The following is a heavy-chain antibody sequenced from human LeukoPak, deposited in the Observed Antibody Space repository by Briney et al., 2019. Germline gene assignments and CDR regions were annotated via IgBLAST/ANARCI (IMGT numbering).Heavy chain of an antibody. V-gene: IGHV1-69*13. CDR3: ASASIAVAAAFDY. J-gene: IGHJ4*02. Sequence: GASAKVSCKASGGTFSSYAISWVRQAPGQGLEWMGGIIPIFGTANYAQKFQGRVTITADESTSTAYMELSSLRSEDTAVYYCASASIAVAAAFDYWGQGTLVTVSS. D-gene: IGHD6-19*01. CDR2: IIPIFGTA. CDR1: GGTFSSYA.